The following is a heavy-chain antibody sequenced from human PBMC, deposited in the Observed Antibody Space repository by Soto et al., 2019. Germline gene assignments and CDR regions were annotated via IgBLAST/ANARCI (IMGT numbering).Heavy chain of an antibody. CDR3: ARVPGYRSGWQNFDY. CDR1: GGTFSSYA. Sequence: ASVKVSCKASGGTFSSYAISWVRQAPGQGLEWMGGIIPIFGTANYAQKFQGRVTITADKSASTAYMELSSLRSEDTAVYYCARVPGYRSGWQNFDYWGQGTLVTVSS. V-gene: IGHV1-69*06. D-gene: IGHD6-19*01. J-gene: IGHJ4*02. CDR2: IIPIFGTA.